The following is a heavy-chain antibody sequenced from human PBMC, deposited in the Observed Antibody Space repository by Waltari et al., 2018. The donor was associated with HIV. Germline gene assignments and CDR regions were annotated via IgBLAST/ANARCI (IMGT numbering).Heavy chain of an antibody. CDR1: GGSISSSSYY. D-gene: IGHD2-21*02. CDR3: ARLRYAFCGGDCQYYFDY. J-gene: IGHJ4*02. Sequence: QLQLQESGPGLVKFSETLSLTCTVSGGSISSSSYYWGWIRQPPGKGLEWIGSVFYSGSTYYNPSLKGRVIISVDTSKNQVSLKLTSVTAADTAVYYCARLRYAFCGGDCQYYFDYWGQGTLVTVSS. V-gene: IGHV4-39*01. CDR2: VFYSGST.